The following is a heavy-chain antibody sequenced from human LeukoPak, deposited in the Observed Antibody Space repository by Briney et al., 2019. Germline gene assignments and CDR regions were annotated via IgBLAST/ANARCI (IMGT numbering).Heavy chain of an antibody. CDR2: INWNGGST. J-gene: IGHJ4*02. CDR1: GFTFDDYG. D-gene: IGHD1-26*01. V-gene: IGHV3-20*04. Sequence: PGGSLRLSCAASGFTFDDYGLSWVRQAPGKGLEWVSTINWNGGSTGYADSVKGRFTISRDNAKDSLYLQMNSLRAEDTALYYCAATYSGNWEFDYWGQGTLVTVSS. CDR3: AATYSGNWEFDY.